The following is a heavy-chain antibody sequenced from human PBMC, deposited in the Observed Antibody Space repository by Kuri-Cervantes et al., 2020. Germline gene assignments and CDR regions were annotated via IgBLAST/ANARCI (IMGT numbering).Heavy chain of an antibody. CDR2: ISYDGSNK. J-gene: IGHJ3*02. CDR3: ASQLGILGSAFDI. V-gene: IGHV3-30-3*01. D-gene: IGHD7-27*01. Sequence: GGSLRLSCAASGFTFSNYAMSWVRQAPGKGLEWVAVISYDGSNKYYADSGKGRFTISRDNSKNTLYLQMNSLRAEDTAVYYCASQLGILGSAFDIWGQGTMVTVSS. CDR1: GFTFSNYA.